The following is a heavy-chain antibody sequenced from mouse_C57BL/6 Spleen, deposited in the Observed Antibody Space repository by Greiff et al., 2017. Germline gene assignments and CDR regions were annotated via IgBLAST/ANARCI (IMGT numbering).Heavy chain of an antibody. Sequence: VQLKQSGAELVRPGASVKLSCTASGFNIKDYYMHWVKQRPEQGLEWIGRIDPEDGDTEYAPKFQGKATMTADTSSNTAYLQLSSLTSEDTAVYYCTGANWAGAMDYWGQGTSVTVSS. J-gene: IGHJ4*01. V-gene: IGHV14-1*01. CDR2: IDPEDGDT. CDR3: TGANWAGAMDY. D-gene: IGHD4-1*01. CDR1: GFNIKDYY.